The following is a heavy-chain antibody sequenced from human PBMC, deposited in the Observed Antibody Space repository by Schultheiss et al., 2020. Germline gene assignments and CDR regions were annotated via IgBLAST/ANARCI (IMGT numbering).Heavy chain of an antibody. V-gene: IGHV3-30*03. CDR1: GFTFSSYG. CDR3: ARLYYYGSGSRPYNWFDP. CDR2: ISYDGSNK. D-gene: IGHD3-10*01. Sequence: WGSLRLSCAASGFTFSSYGMHWVRQAPGKGLEWVAVISYDGSNKYYADSVKGRFTISRDNSKNTLYLQMNSLRAEDTAVYYCARLYYYGSGSRPYNWFDPWGQGTLVTVSS. J-gene: IGHJ5*02.